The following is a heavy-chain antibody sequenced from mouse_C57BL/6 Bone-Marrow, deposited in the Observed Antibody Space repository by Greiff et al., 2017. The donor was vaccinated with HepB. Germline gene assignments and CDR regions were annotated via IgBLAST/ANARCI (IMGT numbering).Heavy chain of an antibody. CDR1: GYAFTNYL. D-gene: IGHD2-4*01. CDR2: INPGSGGT. J-gene: IGHJ2*01. CDR3: ARLGMITGAHYFDY. V-gene: IGHV1-54*01. Sequence: QVQLQQSGAELVRPGTSVKVSCKASGYAFTNYLIEWVKQRPGQGLEWIGVINPGSGGTNYNEKFKGKATLTADKSSSTAYMQLSSLTSEDSAVYFCARLGMITGAHYFDYGGQGTTLTVSS.